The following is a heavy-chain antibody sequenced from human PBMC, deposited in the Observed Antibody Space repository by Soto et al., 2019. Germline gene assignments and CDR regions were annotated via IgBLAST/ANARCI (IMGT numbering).Heavy chain of an antibody. CDR2: INHSGST. Sequence: SETLSLTCAVYGGSFSGYYWSWIRQPPGKGLEWIGEINHSGSTNYNPSLKSRVTISVDTSKNQFSLKLSSVTAADTAVYYCARSRAGTPYYFDYWGQGTLVTVSS. CDR3: ARSRAGTPYYFDY. J-gene: IGHJ4*02. V-gene: IGHV4-34*01. D-gene: IGHD1-7*01. CDR1: GGSFSGYY.